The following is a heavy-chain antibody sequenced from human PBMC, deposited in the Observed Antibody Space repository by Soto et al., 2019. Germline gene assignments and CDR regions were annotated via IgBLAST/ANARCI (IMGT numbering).Heavy chain of an antibody. Sequence: QVQLVQSGAEVRQPGSAVKVSCKGSGDTFNSFGINWVRQAPGQGLEWIGSIIPIFGTTFYAQNFRDRVTFTADESTRTAYMELSSLTSEDTALYYCAKEASGSYPYNWFDAWGQGTLVTVSS. V-gene: IGHV1-69*18. CDR2: IIPIFGTT. J-gene: IGHJ5*02. D-gene: IGHD1-26*01. CDR1: GDTFNSFG. CDR3: AKEASGSYPYNWFDA.